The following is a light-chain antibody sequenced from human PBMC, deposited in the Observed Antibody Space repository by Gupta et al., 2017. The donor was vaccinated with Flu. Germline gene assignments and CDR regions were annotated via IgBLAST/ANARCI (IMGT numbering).Light chain of an antibody. V-gene: IGLV2-23*02. CDR2: EVS. Sequence: QSALTQPASVSGSPGQSITVSCTGTSSDVGAYNHVSWYQQYPGKAPKVIMYEVSKRPSGVSNRFSGSKSGNTASLTISGLQAEDEADYYCCSHAGSTFWVFGGGTKLTVL. CDR1: SSDVGAYNH. CDR3: CSHAGSTFWV. J-gene: IGLJ3*02.